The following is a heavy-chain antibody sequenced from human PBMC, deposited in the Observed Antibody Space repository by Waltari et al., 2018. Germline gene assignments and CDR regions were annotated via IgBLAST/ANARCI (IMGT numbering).Heavy chain of an antibody. CDR2: ILHDGSNK. Sequence: QVQLVESGGGVVQPGKSLRLPCAASGCTFSGFAMHWVRQAPGKGLEWVAVILHDGSNKYYADSVRGRFTISRDNSKNTLYLQINSLRVEDTAVYYCARGLGDYYNAKGFMWGQGTMVAVSS. D-gene: IGHD3-3*01. J-gene: IGHJ3*01. CDR3: ARGLGDYYNAKGFM. CDR1: GCTFSGFA. V-gene: IGHV3-30*01.